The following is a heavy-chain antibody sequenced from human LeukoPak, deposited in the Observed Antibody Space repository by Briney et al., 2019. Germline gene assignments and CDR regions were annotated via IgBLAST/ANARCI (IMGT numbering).Heavy chain of an antibody. CDR2: IIPIFGTA. CDR1: GGTFSGYA. D-gene: IGHD6-19*01. J-gene: IGHJ5*02. V-gene: IGHV1-69*06. Sequence: ASVKVSCKASGGTFSGYAISWVRQAPGQGLEWMGGIIPIFGTANYAQKFQGRVTITADKSTSTAYMELSSLRSEDTAVYYCARVAVAVAGTNFDPWGQGTLVTVSS. CDR3: ARVAVAVAGTNFDP.